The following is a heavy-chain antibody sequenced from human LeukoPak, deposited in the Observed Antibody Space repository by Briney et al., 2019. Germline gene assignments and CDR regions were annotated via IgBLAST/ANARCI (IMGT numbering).Heavy chain of an antibody. CDR2: INHSGST. Sequence: PSETLSLTCAVYGGSFSGYYWSWTRLPPGKGLEWIGEINHSGSTNYNPSLKSRVTISVDTSKNQFSLKLSSVTAADTAVYYCAREEATPVYGMDVWGQGTTVTVSS. J-gene: IGHJ6*02. CDR3: AREEATPVYGMDV. V-gene: IGHV4-34*01. D-gene: IGHD5-12*01. CDR1: GGSFSGYY.